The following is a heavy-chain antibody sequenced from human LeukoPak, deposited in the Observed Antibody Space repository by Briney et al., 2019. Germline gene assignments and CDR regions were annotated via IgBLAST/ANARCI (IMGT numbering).Heavy chain of an antibody. CDR3: AKGLAYFDTSGNSRHLVH. V-gene: IGHV3-23*01. CDR2: ISGSGGNT. Sequence: RPGGSLRLSCAASGFTFSTYAMSWVRQAPGKGLEWVSAISGSGGNTYYADSVKGRFTISRDNSKDTLYLQMNSLRAEDTAVYYCAKGLAYFDTSGNSRHLVHWGQGTLVTVSS. D-gene: IGHD3-22*01. CDR1: GFTFSTYA. J-gene: IGHJ4*02.